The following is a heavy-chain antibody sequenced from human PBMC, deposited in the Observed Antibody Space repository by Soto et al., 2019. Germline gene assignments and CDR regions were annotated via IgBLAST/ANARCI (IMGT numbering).Heavy chain of an antibody. V-gene: IGHV3-23*01. D-gene: IGHD5-18*01. CDR3: AKVPRGYSYGGYYYYGMDV. CDR1: GFTFSSYA. Sequence: GGSLRLSCAASGFTFSSYAMRWVRQAPGKGLGWVSAISGSGGSTYYADSVKGRFTISRDNSKNTLYLQMNSLRAEDTAVYYCAKVPRGYSYGGYYYYGMDVWGQGTTVTVSS. CDR2: ISGSGGST. J-gene: IGHJ6*02.